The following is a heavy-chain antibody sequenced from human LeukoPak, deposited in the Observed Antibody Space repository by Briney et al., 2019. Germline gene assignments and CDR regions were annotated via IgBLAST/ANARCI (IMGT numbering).Heavy chain of an antibody. CDR1: GFTFSSYG. Sequence: PGGSLRLSCAASGFTFSSYGMHWVRQAPGKGLEWVAVIWYDGSNKYYADSVKGRFTISRDNSKNTLYLQMNSLRAEDTAVYYCARDPSDYYDSSGYYYCFDYWGQGTLVTVSS. J-gene: IGHJ4*02. D-gene: IGHD3-22*01. V-gene: IGHV3-33*01. CDR2: IWYDGSNK. CDR3: ARDPSDYYDSSGYYYCFDY.